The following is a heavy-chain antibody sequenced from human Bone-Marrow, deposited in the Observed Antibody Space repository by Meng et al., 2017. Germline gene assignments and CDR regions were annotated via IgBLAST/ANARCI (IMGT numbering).Heavy chain of an antibody. CDR3: ARGVVGAPCD. CDR2: INPNSGGT. CDR1: GYTFTGYY. D-gene: IGHD1-26*01. Sequence: QGQLVQSGAEVKKPGASAKVSCKASGYTFTGYYIHWVRQAPGQGLEWMGRINPNSGGTNYAQKFQGRVTMTRDTSISTAYMGLSRLRSDDTAVYYCARGVVGAPCDWGQGTLVTVSS. V-gene: IGHV1-2*06. J-gene: IGHJ4*02.